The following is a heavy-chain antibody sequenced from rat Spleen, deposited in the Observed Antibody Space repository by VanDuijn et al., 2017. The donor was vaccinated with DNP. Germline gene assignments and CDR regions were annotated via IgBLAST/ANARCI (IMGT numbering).Heavy chain of an antibody. J-gene: IGHJ3*01. Sequence: EVQLVESGGGLVQPGRSLKLSCAASGFTFSNYYMAWVRQAPTKGLEWVASTSPTGDHTYYPDSVKGRFTISRDNANITLYLQMDSLRSEDTATYYCATSESAGFVYWGQGTLVTVYS. CDR1: GFTFSNYY. V-gene: IGHV5-25*01. CDR3: ATSESAGFVY. CDR2: TSPTGDHT. D-gene: IGHD3-7*01.